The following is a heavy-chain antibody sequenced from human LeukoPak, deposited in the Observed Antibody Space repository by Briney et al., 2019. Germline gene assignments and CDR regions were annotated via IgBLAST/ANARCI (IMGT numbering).Heavy chain of an antibody. D-gene: IGHD1-26*01. J-gene: IGHJ4*02. CDR1: GFAAFSTYS. CDR2: ISGSTTNI. CDR3: ARDRPTGSYYSIDY. Sequence: GGSLRLSCAASGFAAFSTYSMNWVRQAPGKGLEWVPYISGSTTNIFYADSVKGRFTISRDNAKNSLYLQMNSLRDEDTALYYCARDRPTGSYYSIDYWGQGTLATVSS. V-gene: IGHV3-48*02.